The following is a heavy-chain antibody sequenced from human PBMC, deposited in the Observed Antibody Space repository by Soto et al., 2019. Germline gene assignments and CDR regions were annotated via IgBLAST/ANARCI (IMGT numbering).Heavy chain of an antibody. D-gene: IGHD3-22*01. CDR3: ARKDSSGYYYPAGAFDI. Sequence: SETLSLTCTVSGGSISSSSYYWGWIRQPPGKGLEWIGSIYYSGSTYYNPSLKSRVTISVDTSKNQFSLKLSSVTAADTAVYYCARKDSSGYYYPAGAFDIWGQGTMVTVSS. J-gene: IGHJ3*02. CDR1: GGSISSSSYY. CDR2: IYYSGST. V-gene: IGHV4-39*01.